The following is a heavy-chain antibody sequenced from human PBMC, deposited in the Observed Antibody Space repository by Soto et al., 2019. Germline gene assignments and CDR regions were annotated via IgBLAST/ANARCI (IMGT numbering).Heavy chain of an antibody. J-gene: IGHJ4*02. Sequence: ASVKVSCKVSGYTLTELSIHWVRQAPGKGPEWMGGSDPEDGETIYAQKFQGRVTMTEDTSTDTAYMELRSLRSEDTAVYYCATKTYFYDSSGFYFDYWGQGTLVTVSS. CDR3: ATKTYFYDSSGFYFDY. V-gene: IGHV1-24*01. D-gene: IGHD3-22*01. CDR1: GYTLTELS. CDR2: SDPEDGET.